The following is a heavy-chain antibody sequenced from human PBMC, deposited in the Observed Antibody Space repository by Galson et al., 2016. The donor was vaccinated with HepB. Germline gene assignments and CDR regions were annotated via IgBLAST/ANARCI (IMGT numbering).Heavy chain of an antibody. CDR2: ISGSGGIT. D-gene: IGHD6-19*01. Sequence: SLRLSCVASGFSVSGHAMSWVRQGPGKGLDWVSGISGSGGITYYADSVKGRFTISRDDSKNTLFLQMNSLRAEDTAVYYCAKGRSYSNGFYYFDYWGRGTPVTVSS. CDR3: AKGRSYSNGFYYFDY. V-gene: IGHV3-23*01. CDR1: GFSVSGHA. J-gene: IGHJ4*02.